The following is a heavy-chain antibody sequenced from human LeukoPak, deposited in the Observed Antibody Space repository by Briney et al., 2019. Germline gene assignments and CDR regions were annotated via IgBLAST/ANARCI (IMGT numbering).Heavy chain of an antibody. J-gene: IGHJ4*02. D-gene: IGHD2-2*01. V-gene: IGHV4-59*01. Sequence: PSETLSLTCTVSGGSISSYYWSWIRQPPGKGLEWIGYIYYSGSTNYNPSLKSRVTISVDTSKNQFSLKLSSVTAADTAVYYCASVVPAANYFDYWGQGTLVTVSS. CDR1: GGSISSYY. CDR3: ASVVPAANYFDY. CDR2: IYYSGST.